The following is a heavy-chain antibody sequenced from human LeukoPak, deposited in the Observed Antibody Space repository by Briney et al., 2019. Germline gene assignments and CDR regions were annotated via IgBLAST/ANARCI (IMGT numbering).Heavy chain of an antibody. Sequence: PSETLSLTCAAYGGSFSGYYWSWIRQPPGKGLEWIGEIDHSGSTNYNPPLKSRVTISVDTSKTQFSLQLSSVTAADTAVYYCARAPGYWGQGTLVTVSS. CDR2: IDHSGST. CDR1: GGSFSGYY. V-gene: IGHV4-34*01. CDR3: ARAPGY. J-gene: IGHJ4*02.